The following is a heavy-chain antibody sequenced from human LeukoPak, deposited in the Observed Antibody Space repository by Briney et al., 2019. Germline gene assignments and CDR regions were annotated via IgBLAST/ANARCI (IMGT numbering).Heavy chain of an antibody. J-gene: IGHJ2*01. V-gene: IGHV4-39*07. D-gene: IGHD1-14*01. CDR2: IYYSGST. CDR3: ARTGTEPHWYFDL. Sequence: SETLSLTCTVSGGSISSSSYYWGWIRQPPGKGLEWIGSIYYSGSTYYNPSLKSRVTISVDKSKNQFSLKLSSVTAADTAVYYCARTGTEPHWYFDLWGRGTLVTVSS. CDR1: GGSISSSSYY.